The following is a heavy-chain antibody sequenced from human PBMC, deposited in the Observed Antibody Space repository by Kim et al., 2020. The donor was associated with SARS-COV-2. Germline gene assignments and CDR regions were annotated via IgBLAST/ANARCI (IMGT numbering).Heavy chain of an antibody. J-gene: IGHJ4*01. CDR1: GFSFKSYG. CDR3: ARENTRRVFSCGRCHY. V-gene: IGHV3-30*04. Sequence: GGSLRLSCAGAGFSFKSYGLHWVRQAPGKGLEWVAAISYEGRNMYYGDSVKGRFTISRDNSKNKLYLEMNSLRPEDTGVYYCARENTRRVFSCGRCHYWG. D-gene: IGHD3-22*01. CDR2: ISYEGRNM.